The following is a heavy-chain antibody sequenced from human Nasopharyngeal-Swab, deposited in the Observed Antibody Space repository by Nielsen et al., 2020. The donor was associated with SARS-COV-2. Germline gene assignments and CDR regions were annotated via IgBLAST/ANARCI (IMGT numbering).Heavy chain of an antibody. D-gene: IGHD7-27*01. CDR3: ARDGGNWGSSYWYFDL. J-gene: IGHJ2*01. CDR1: GGSISSYY. CDR2: IYYSGST. V-gene: IGHV4-59*13. Sequence: SETLSLTCTVSGGSISSYYWSWIRQPPGQGLAWIGYIYYSGSTNYNPSLKSRVTISVDTSKIQFSLKLSSVTAADTAVYYCARDGGNWGSSYWYFDLWGRGTLVTVSS.